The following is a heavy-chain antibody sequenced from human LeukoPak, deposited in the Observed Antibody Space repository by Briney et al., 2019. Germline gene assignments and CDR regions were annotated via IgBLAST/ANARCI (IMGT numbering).Heavy chain of an antibody. D-gene: IGHD3-9*01. J-gene: IGHJ4*02. CDR1: GFTFSSYG. V-gene: IGHV3-30*02. Sequence: GGSLRLSCAASGFTFSSYGMHWVRQAPGKGLEWVAFIRYDGSNKYYADSVKGRFTISRDNSKNTLYLQMNSLRAEDTAVYYCAKAQGVLRYFDWLLSHFDYWGQGTTVTVSS. CDR2: IRYDGSNK. CDR3: AKAQGVLRYFDWLLSHFDY.